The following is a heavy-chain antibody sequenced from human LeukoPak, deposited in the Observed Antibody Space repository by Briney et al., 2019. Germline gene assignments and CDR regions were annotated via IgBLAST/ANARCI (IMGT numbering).Heavy chain of an antibody. V-gene: IGHV1-69*13. CDR3: ARVGIAAAGTYLDY. Sequence: VASVKVSCKASGGTFSSYAISWVRQAPGQGLEWMGGIIPIFGTANYAQKFQGRVTITADESTSTAYMELSSLRSEDTAVYYCARVGIAAAGTYLDYWGQGTLVTVSS. CDR1: GGTFSSYA. J-gene: IGHJ4*02. CDR2: IIPIFGTA. D-gene: IGHD6-13*01.